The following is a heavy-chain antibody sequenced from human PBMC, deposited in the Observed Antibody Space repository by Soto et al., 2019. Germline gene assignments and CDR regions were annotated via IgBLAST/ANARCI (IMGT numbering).Heavy chain of an antibody. Sequence: EVQLAESGGGLAQPGGSLRLSCAASGLTLSGYAMDWVRQAPGKGLEYVSGISSNGVVTYYANSVQGRFTISRDNSKNTVYLQMGSLRPEDMAVYYCARRARPDFYYMDVWGKGTTVTVSS. CDR3: ARRARPDFYYMDV. V-gene: IGHV3-64*01. CDR1: GLTLSGYA. CDR2: ISSNGVVT. J-gene: IGHJ6*03. D-gene: IGHD6-6*01.